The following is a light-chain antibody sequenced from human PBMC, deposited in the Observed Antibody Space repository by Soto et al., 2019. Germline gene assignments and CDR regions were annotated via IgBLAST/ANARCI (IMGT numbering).Light chain of an antibody. CDR3: QQFNSSHST. J-gene: IGKJ5*01. CDR1: PRLRRC. V-gene: IGKV1-5*01. Sequence: DIHMTQSPTTLSVSVVDRVTITCRSSPRLRRCLTWYQPKPGKAPKILIYEASSLESGVPSRFSGRGSGKEFTLTIGGLQSDDFATYYCQQFNSSHSTFCQGTRLEIK. CDR2: EAS.